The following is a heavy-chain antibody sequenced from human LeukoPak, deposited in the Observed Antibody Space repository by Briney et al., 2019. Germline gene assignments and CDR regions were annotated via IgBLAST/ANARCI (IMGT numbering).Heavy chain of an antibody. J-gene: IGHJ5*02. Sequence: SVKVSCKASGGTFSSYAISWVRQAPGQGLEWMGGIIPTFGTANYAQKFQGRVTITTDESTSTAYMELSSLRSEDTAVYYCARVPLAAAGTDWFDPWGQGTLVTVSS. V-gene: IGHV1-69*05. CDR2: IIPTFGTA. D-gene: IGHD6-13*01. CDR1: GGTFSSYA. CDR3: ARVPLAAAGTDWFDP.